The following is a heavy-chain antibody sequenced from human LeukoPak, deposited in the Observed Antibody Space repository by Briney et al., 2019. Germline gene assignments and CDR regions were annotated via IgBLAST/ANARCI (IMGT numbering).Heavy chain of an antibody. CDR2: IYYSGSA. D-gene: IGHD2-2*01. Sequence: SETLPLTCTVSGGSISSYYWSWIRQPPGKGLEWIGYIYYSGSANYNPSLKSRVTISVDTSKNQFSLNLTSVSAADTAVYYCARLLSGSTTWHIDYWGQGTLVTVST. J-gene: IGHJ4*02. V-gene: IGHV4-59*08. CDR3: ARLLSGSTTWHIDY. CDR1: GGSISSYY.